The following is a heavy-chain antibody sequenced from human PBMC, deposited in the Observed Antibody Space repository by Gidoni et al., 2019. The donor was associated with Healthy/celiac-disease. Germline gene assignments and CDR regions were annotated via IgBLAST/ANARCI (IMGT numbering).Heavy chain of an antibody. CDR1: GGSISSSSYY. CDR2: IYYSGRT. CDR3: ARHAALTMIVLINWFDP. D-gene: IGHD3-22*01. V-gene: IGHV4-39*01. J-gene: IGHJ5*02. Sequence: QLQLQESGPGLVKPSETLSLTCTVSGGSISSSSYYWGWIRQPPGKGLEWIGSIYYSGRTYYNQSLKSRVTISVDTSKNQFSLKLSSVTAADTAVYYCARHAALTMIVLINWFDPWGQGTLVTVSS.